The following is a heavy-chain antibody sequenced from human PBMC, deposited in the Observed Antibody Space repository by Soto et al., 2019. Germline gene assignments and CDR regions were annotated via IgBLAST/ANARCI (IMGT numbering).Heavy chain of an antibody. CDR2: IYYSGGT. Sequence: QVHLQESGPGLMKPSQTLSLTCTVSGGSISSGGYYWSWIRQRPGKGLEWIGYIYYSGGTYYNPSLKSRVAISVDTSKNQFSLILSSVTAADTAVYYCARDSGTGDLDYWGQGTLVTVSS. V-gene: IGHV4-31*03. D-gene: IGHD3-10*01. CDR3: ARDSGTGDLDY. CDR1: GGSISSGGYY. J-gene: IGHJ4*02.